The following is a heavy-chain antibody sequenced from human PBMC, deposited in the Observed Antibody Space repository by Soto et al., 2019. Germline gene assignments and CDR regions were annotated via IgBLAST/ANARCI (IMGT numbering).Heavy chain of an antibody. CDR3: ARGSTDSYPGSRIFDF. J-gene: IGHJ4*02. D-gene: IGHD3-10*01. CDR2: ITDTGGDA. CDR1: GLTVGSRA. Sequence: VGSLRLSCVASGLTVGSRAMSWVRRAPGEGLQWVSTITDTGGDAKYADSVRGRFVISRDNSKKTLYLQMTSLTAEDSAMYFCARGSTDSYPGSRIFDFWGRGTLVTVSS. V-gene: IGHV3-23*01.